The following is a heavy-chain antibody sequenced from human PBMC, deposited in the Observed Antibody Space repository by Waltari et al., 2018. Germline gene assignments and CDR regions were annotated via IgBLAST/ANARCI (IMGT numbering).Heavy chain of an antibody. CDR2: IKQDVTGK. CDR3: ARQGSPFSNGWYYGMDV. CDR1: GFSFSNYW. V-gene: IGHV3-7*01. J-gene: IGHJ6*02. Sequence: EVQLVESGGGLVQPGGSLRLSCTASGFSFSNYWMSWVRQAPGKGRGWGANIKQDVTGKHYVDSGKGRFTISRDNAKDPLFLQMSSLRVEDTAFYYGARQGSPFSNGWYYGMDVWGHGTTVTVSS. D-gene: IGHD6-25*01.